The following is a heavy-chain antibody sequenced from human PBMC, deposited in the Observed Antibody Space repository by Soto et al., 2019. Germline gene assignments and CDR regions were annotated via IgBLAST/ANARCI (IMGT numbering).Heavy chain of an antibody. D-gene: IGHD2-2*01. CDR3: TRGREGIPAAMGQWYWFDP. Sequence: PGGSLRLSCTASGFTFGDYPMSWFRQAPGKGLEWVGFIGSKAYGGTTEYVASVKGRFTISRDDSKSIAYLQMNSLKTEDTAVYYCTRGREGIPAAMGQWYWFDPWGQGTLVTVSS. CDR2: IGSKAYGGTT. CDR1: GFTFGDYP. V-gene: IGHV3-49*03. J-gene: IGHJ5*02.